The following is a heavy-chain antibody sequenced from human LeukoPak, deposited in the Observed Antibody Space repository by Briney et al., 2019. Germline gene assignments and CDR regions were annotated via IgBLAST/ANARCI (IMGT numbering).Heavy chain of an antibody. CDR2: IYPGDSDT. D-gene: IGHD3-22*01. V-gene: IGHV5-51*01. CDR3: ATSYDSSGYRNKYYFDY. CDR1: GYSFTSYW. Sequence: GESLKISCKGSGYSFTSYWIGWVRQMPGKGLEWMGIIYPGDSDTRYSPSFQGQVTISADKSNSTAYLQWSSLKASDTAMYYCATSYDSSGYRNKYYFDYWGQGTLVTVSS. J-gene: IGHJ4*02.